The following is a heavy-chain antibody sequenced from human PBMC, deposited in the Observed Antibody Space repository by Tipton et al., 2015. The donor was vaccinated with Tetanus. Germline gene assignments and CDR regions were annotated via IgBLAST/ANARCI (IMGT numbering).Heavy chain of an antibody. D-gene: IGHD5-12*01. Sequence: TLSLTCTISGGSISSYYWSWIRQPAGKGLEWIGRIYSSGSTHYNPSLKSRVTMSLDTSKTQFSLRLSSVTAADTAVYYCARVGFGYSGYHFYGYWGQGTLVTVSS. CDR1: GGSISSYY. CDR3: ARVGFGYSGYHFYGY. V-gene: IGHV4-4*07. J-gene: IGHJ4*02. CDR2: IYSSGST.